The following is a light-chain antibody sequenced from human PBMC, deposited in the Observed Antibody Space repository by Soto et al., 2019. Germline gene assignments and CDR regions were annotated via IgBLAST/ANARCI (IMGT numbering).Light chain of an antibody. CDR1: QNINNY. CDR3: QQYENLPT. Sequence: DIQLTQSPSSLSACVGDRVTITCQASQNINNYLNWYQQKPGRAPKLLIYDASNLEAGVPSRFRGSGSGTDFTFTISRLQPEDIATDYCQQYENLPTFGQGTRLEIK. V-gene: IGKV1-33*01. J-gene: IGKJ5*01. CDR2: DAS.